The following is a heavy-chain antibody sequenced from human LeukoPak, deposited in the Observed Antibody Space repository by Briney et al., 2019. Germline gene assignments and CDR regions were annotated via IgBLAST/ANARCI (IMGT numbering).Heavy chain of an antibody. D-gene: IGHD3-16*01. J-gene: IGHJ5*02. CDR3: ARHYVWFDP. V-gene: IGHV4-59*08. CDR2: VYYSGST. Sequence: SETLSLTCTVSGGSISPHYWSWIRQPPGKGLEYIGYVYYSGSTNYNPSLKSRVTISVDTSKNQFSLKLSSVTAADTAVYYCARHYVWFDPWGQGTLVTVSS. CDR1: GGSISPHY.